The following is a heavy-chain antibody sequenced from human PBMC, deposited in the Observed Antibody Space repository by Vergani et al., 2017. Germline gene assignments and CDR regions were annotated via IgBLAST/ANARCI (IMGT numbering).Heavy chain of an antibody. CDR3: AREGYCTNGVCFTLLDG. J-gene: IGHJ4*02. CDR1: GGSFNDYW. Sequence: QAQLQQWGAGLLKPSETLSLTCAIYGGSFNDYWWTWIRQPPGKGLEWIGVIRHDGITHYSPSLKSRVTISIDTSTHQFSLNLRSVTAADTAVYYCAREGYCTNGVCFTLLDGWDQGALVTVSS. V-gene: IGHV4-34*01. CDR2: IRHDGIT. D-gene: IGHD2-8*01.